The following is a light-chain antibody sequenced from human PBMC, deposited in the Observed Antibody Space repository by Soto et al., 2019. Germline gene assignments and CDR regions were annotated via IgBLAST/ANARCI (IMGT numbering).Light chain of an antibody. V-gene: IGKV1-39*01. Sequence: DIQMTQSPSSLSASVEDRVIITCRASQSISNHLNWYQQKPGKAPKVLIHAASTLQSGVPSRFSGSGSGTEFTLTINSLQPEDFATYYCQQSYSTLQTFGQGTKVDIK. CDR3: QQSYSTLQT. CDR2: AAS. J-gene: IGKJ1*01. CDR1: QSISNH.